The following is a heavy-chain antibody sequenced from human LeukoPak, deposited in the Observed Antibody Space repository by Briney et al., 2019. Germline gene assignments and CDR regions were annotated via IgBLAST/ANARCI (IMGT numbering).Heavy chain of an antibody. CDR1: GFTFSSYS. CDR2: ISSSSSYI. D-gene: IGHD3-3*01. CDR3: ARGQYYDFWSGYCPPPDY. V-gene: IGHV3-21*01. J-gene: IGHJ4*02. Sequence: GGSLRLSCAASGFTFSSYSMNWVRQAPGKGLEWVSSISSSSSYIYYADSVKGRFTISRDNAKNSLYLQMNSLRAEDTAVYYCARGQYYDFWSGYCPPPDYWGQGTLVTVSS.